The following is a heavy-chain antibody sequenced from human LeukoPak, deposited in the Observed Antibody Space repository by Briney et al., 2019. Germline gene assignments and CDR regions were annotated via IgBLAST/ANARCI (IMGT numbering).Heavy chain of an antibody. D-gene: IGHD6-19*01. CDR3: AGEVRGSGWYAHYFDY. CDR2: ISSSSSTI. CDR1: GFTFSDYY. Sequence: PGGSLRLSCAASGFTFSDYYMSWIRQAPGKGLEWVSYISSSSSTIYYADSVKGRFTISRDNAKNSLYLQMNSLRAEDTAVYYCAGEVRGSGWYAHYFDYWGQGTLVTVSS. J-gene: IGHJ4*02. V-gene: IGHV3-11*04.